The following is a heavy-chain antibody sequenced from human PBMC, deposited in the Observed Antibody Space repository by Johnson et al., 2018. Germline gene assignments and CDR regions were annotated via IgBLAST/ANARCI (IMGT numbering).Heavy chain of an antibody. V-gene: IGHV3-11*04. D-gene: IGHD6-6*01. CDR3: ESGGIAARPGPYYYYYMDV. Sequence: QVQLVQSGGGLVQPGLSLRLSCTASGFTFGDYAMSWFRQAPGKGLEWVSYISSSGSTIYYADSVKGRFTISRDNAKNSLYLQINSLRAEDTAVYYCESGGIAARPGPYYYYYMDVWGKGTTVTVSS. J-gene: IGHJ6*03. CDR1: GFTFGDYA. CDR2: ISSSGSTI.